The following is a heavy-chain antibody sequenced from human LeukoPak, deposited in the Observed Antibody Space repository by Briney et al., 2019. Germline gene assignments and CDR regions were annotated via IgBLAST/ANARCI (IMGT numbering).Heavy chain of an antibody. Sequence: ASVKLSCKASGFTFTGYYFHWVRQAPGQGLEWMGWVNPNTGGTKYAQMFQGRVTMTRDTSISTAYMELSRLTSDDTAVYYCAREMNSGYDERGLEYWGQGTLVTVSS. CDR1: GFTFTGYY. V-gene: IGHV1-2*02. J-gene: IGHJ4*02. CDR2: VNPNTGGT. CDR3: AREMNSGYDERGLEY. D-gene: IGHD5-12*01.